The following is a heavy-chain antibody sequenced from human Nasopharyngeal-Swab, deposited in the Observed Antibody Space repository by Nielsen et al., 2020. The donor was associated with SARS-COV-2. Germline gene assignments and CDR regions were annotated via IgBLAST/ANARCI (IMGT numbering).Heavy chain of an antibody. CDR2: IIPSEGST. Sequence: WVRQAPGQGPEWLGLIIPSEGSTAYAQKLQGRVTMTTDTSTSTAYMELRSLRSDDTAVCYCARDPRIAALDYWGQGTLVTVSS. CDR3: ARDPRIAALDY. D-gene: IGHD6-13*01. V-gene: IGHV1-18*01. J-gene: IGHJ4*02.